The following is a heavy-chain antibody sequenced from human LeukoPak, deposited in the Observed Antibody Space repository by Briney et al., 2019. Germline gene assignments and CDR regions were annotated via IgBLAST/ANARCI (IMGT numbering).Heavy chain of an antibody. Sequence: GGSLRLSCAASGFAFSNYWLHWVRQAPGKGLVWVARINTHGSSTNYADSVKGRFTISRDNAKNTLYLQMNSLRAEDTAAYYCAKGGSGWSRDYFDCWGQGTLVTVSS. D-gene: IGHD6-19*01. CDR2: INTHGSST. CDR3: AKGGSGWSRDYFDC. CDR1: GFAFSNYW. J-gene: IGHJ4*02. V-gene: IGHV3-74*01.